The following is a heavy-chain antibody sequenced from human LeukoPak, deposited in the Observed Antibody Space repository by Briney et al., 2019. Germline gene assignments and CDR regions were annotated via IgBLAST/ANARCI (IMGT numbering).Heavy chain of an antibody. CDR3: ARGPGYCSGGSCYGGEFDY. D-gene: IGHD2-15*01. CDR1: GGTFSSYA. CDR2: IIPIFGTA. Sequence: SVNVSCKASGGTFSSYAISWVRQAPGQGLEWMGGIIPIFGTATYAQKFQGRVTITADESTSTAYMELSSLRSEDTAVYYCARGPGYCSGGSCYGGEFDYWGQGTLVTVSS. J-gene: IGHJ4*02. V-gene: IGHV1-69*13.